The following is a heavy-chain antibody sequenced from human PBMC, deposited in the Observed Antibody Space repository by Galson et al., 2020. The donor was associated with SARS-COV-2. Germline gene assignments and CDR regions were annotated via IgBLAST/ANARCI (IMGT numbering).Heavy chain of an antibody. Sequence: SETLSLTCTVSGGSISSSSYYWGWIRQPPGKGLEWIGSIYYSGSTYYTPSLKSRVTISVDTSKNQFSLKLSSVTAADTAVYYCARDNVPYYDFWSGYWRDGDNYYYYYYMDVWGKGTTVTVSS. CDR3: ARDNVPYYDFWSGYWRDGDNYYYYYYMDV. D-gene: IGHD3-3*01. J-gene: IGHJ6*03. V-gene: IGHV4-39*07. CDR2: IYYSGST. CDR1: GGSISSSSYY.